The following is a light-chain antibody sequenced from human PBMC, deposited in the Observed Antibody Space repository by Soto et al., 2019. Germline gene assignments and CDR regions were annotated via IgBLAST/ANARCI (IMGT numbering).Light chain of an antibody. CDR3: SSYTRSSTVV. Sequence: QSALTQPASVSGSPGQSITISCTGTSSDVGGYNFVSWYQQHPGKAPKLMIYEVSNRPSGVSNRFSGSKSGNTASLTISGLQAKDEADYYCSSYTRSSTVVFGGGTKRTVL. CDR2: EVS. V-gene: IGLV2-14*01. CDR1: SSDVGGYNF. J-gene: IGLJ2*01.